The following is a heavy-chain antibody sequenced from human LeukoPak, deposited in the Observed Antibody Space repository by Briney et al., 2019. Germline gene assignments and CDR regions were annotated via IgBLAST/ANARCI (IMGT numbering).Heavy chain of an antibody. CDR3: ARRILAGGVHYDAFDI. J-gene: IGHJ3*02. V-gene: IGHV4-59*08. D-gene: IGHD1-26*01. CDR2: TFYRGSS. Sequence: SETLSLTCSVSGGSISGFYWSWIREPPGKGLEWIGYTFYRGSSNYNPSLKTRVTMSVDTSKNLFSLKLSSVTAADTAVYYCARRILAGGVHYDAFDIWGQGTTVTVSS. CDR1: GGSISGFY.